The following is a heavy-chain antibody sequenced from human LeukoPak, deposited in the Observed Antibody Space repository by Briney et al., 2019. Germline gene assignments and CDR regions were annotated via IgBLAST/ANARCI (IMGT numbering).Heavy chain of an antibody. J-gene: IGHJ6*03. D-gene: IGHD2-2*02. Sequence: GGSLRLSCAASGFTFSSYSMNWVRQAPGKGLEWVSSISRSSSYIYYADSVKGRFTISRDNAKNSLYLQMNSLRAEDTAVYYCARRVPAAIGSYYYMDVWGKGTTVTVSS. V-gene: IGHV3-21*01. CDR1: GFTFSSYS. CDR2: ISRSSSYI. CDR3: ARRVPAAIGSYYYMDV.